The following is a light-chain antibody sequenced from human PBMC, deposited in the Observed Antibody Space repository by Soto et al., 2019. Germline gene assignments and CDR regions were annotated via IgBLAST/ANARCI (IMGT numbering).Light chain of an antibody. CDR2: GAS. V-gene: IGKV3-20*01. J-gene: IGKJ4*01. Sequence: EKVMTQSPATLSVSPGERATLSCRASQSVSSNLAWYQQKPGQAPRLLIYGASTRATGIPDRFSGGGSGTDFTLTISRLEPEDFAVYYCQQYGSSPLTFGGGTKVDIK. CDR1: QSVSSN. CDR3: QQYGSSPLT.